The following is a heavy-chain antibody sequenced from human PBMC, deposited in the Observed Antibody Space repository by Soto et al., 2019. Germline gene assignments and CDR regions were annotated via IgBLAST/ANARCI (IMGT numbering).Heavy chain of an antibody. CDR3: ARGGRRYNWFDP. V-gene: IGHV4-34*01. CDR2: INHSGST. CDR1: GGSFGGYY. Sequence: SETLSLTCAVYGGSFGGYYWSWIRQPPGKGLEWIGEINHSGSTNYNPSLKSRVTISVDTSKNQFSLKLSSVTAADTAVYYCARGGRRYNWFDPWGQGTLVTVSS. J-gene: IGHJ5*02.